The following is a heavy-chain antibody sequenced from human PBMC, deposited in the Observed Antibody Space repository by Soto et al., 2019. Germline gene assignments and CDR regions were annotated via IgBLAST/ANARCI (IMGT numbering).Heavy chain of an antibody. Sequence: EVQLVESGGGLVQPGGSQRLSCAAYGFTFSSYWIHWVRQAPGKGLVWVSRINIDGSSTYYADSVKGRFTISRDNAKNALYQQVNSLRAEYTDGYYCARHVAGNRDDWCQGTLDTVSS. J-gene: IGHJ4*02. D-gene: IGHD2-15*01. CDR2: INIDGSST. CDR1: GFTFSSYW. V-gene: IGHV3-74*01. CDR3: ARHVAGNRDD.